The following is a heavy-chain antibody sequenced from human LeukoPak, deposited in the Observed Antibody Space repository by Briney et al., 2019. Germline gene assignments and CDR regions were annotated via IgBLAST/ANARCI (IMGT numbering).Heavy chain of an antibody. J-gene: IGHJ3*02. D-gene: IGHD3-10*01. V-gene: IGHV4-31*03. CDR1: GGSISSGGYY. CDR3: ARGDYITMVRVSFDI. CDR2: IYYSGST. Sequence: PSQTLSLTCTVSGGSISSGGYYWSWIRQHPGKGLEWIGYIYYSGSTYYNPSLKSRVTISVDTSKNQFSLKLSSVTAADTAVYYCARGDYITMVRVSFDIWGQGTMVTVSS.